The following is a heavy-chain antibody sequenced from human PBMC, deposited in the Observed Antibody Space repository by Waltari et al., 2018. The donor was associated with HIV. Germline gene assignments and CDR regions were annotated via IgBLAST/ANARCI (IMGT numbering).Heavy chain of an antibody. Sequence: QVQLVQSGAEVKKPGASVKVSCTASGYTFTGYYMHWVRPAPGQGLEWMGRINPNSGGTNYAQQFQGRVTMTRDTSISTAYMELSRLRSDDTAVYYCAREGARMTTMIYYYYGMDVWGQGTTVTVSS. J-gene: IGHJ6*02. CDR3: AREGARMTTMIYYYYGMDV. CDR1: GYTFTGYY. D-gene: IGHD4-4*01. V-gene: IGHV1-2*06. CDR2: INPNSGGT.